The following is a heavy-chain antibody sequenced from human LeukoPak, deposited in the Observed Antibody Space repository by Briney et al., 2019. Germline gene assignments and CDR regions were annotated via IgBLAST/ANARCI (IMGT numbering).Heavy chain of an antibody. CDR3: AKGLVVVPAAIVYDY. V-gene: IGHV3-23*01. J-gene: IGHJ4*02. D-gene: IGHD2-2*02. CDR1: GFTFSSYA. Sequence: GGSLRLSCAASGFTFSSYAMSWVRQASGKGLEWVSAISGSGGSTYYADSVKGRFTISRDNSKNTLYLQMNSLRAEDTAVYYRAKGLVVVPAAIVYDYWGQGTLVTVSS. CDR2: ISGSGGST.